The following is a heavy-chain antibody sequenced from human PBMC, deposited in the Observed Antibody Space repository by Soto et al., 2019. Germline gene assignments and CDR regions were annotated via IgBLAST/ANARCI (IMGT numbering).Heavy chain of an antibody. CDR1: GFTFSSYA. Sequence: QVQLVESGGGVVQPGRSLRLSCAASGFTFSSYAMHWVRQAPGKGLEWVGVISYDGSNKYYADSVKGRFTISRDNSKNTLYLQMNSLRAEDTAVYYCARGIGAYNWNYPDYYGMDVWGQGTTVTVSS. CDR3: ARGIGAYNWNYPDYYGMDV. D-gene: IGHD1-7*01. J-gene: IGHJ6*02. CDR2: ISYDGSNK. V-gene: IGHV3-30-3*01.